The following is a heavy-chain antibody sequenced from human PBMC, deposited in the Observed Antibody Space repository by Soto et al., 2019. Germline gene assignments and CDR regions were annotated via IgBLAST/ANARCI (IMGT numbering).Heavy chain of an antibody. Sequence: PGESLKISCKGSGYSFTSYWISWVRQMPGKGLEWMGRIDPSDSYTNYSPSFQGHVTISADKSISTAYLQWSSLKASDTAMYYCAIDQDYYDSSGYLPHSFYYYGMDVWGQGTTVTVSS. CDR2: IDPSDSYT. V-gene: IGHV5-10-1*01. J-gene: IGHJ6*02. CDR3: AIDQDYYDSSGYLPHSFYYYGMDV. CDR1: GYSFTSYW. D-gene: IGHD3-22*01.